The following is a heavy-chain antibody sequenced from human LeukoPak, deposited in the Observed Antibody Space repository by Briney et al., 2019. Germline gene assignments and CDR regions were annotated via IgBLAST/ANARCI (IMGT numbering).Heavy chain of an antibody. CDR3: AREMYYYDSSGYGDAFDI. V-gene: IGHV1-69*13. CDR1: GYTFTGYY. Sequence: SVKVSCKASGYTFTGYYMHWVRQAPGQGLEWMGGIIPIFGTANYAQKFQGRVTITADESTSTAYMELSSLRSEDTAVYYCAREMYYYDSSGYGDAFDIWGQGTMVTVSS. D-gene: IGHD3-22*01. CDR2: IIPIFGTA. J-gene: IGHJ3*02.